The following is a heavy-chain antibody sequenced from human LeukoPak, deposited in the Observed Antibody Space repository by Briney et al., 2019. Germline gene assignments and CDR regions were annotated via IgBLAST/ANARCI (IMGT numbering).Heavy chain of an antibody. CDR1: GFTFSDYY. Sequence: PGGSLRLSCAASGFTFSDYYMSWIRQAPGKGLEWVSYISSSGSTIYYADSVKGRFTISRDNAKNSLYLQMNSLRAEDTAVYYCASSRYSGGYFLDYWGQGTLVTVSS. J-gene: IGHJ4*02. V-gene: IGHV3-11*04. CDR2: ISSSGSTI. D-gene: IGHD1-26*01. CDR3: ASSRYSGGYFLDY.